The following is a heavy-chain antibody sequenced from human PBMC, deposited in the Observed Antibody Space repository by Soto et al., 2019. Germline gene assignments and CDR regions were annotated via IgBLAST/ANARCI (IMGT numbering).Heavy chain of an antibody. D-gene: IGHD6-6*01. CDR1: GGSISSYY. V-gene: IGHV4-59*03. J-gene: IGHJ6*02. CDR3: AVGGVAARYYYYYGMDV. Sequence: SETLSLTCTVSGGSISSYYWSWIRQPPGKGLEWIGYIYYSGSTNYNPSLKSRVTISVDTSISTAYMELSRLRSDDTAVYYCAVGGVAARYYYYYGMDVWGQGTTVTVSS. CDR2: IYYSGST.